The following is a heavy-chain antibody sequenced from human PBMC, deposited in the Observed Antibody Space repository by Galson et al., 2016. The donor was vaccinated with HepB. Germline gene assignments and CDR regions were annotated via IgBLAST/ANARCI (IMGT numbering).Heavy chain of an antibody. V-gene: IGHV4-4*02. D-gene: IGHD3-10*01. CDR2: IYHGGNT. CDR1: GGSISTINW. J-gene: IGHJ5*02. Sequence: TLSLTCAVSGGSISTINWWSWVRQPPGKGLEWIGEIYHGGNTNYNPSLKSRVIIAMDKSKNQFSLRLSSVTAADTAVYYCARPYQGRGGGGSFDPWGRGTLVTVSS. CDR3: ARPYQGRGGGGSFDP.